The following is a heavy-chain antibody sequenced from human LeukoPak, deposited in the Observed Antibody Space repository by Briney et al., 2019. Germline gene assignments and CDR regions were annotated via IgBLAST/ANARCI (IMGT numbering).Heavy chain of an antibody. D-gene: IGHD3-16*01. Sequence: GGSLRLSCAASGFTLSRYAMHWVRQAPGKGLEWVAFLQSDGNNRYYADSVKGRFTTSRDNSKNTLFLQMSSLRAEDTAVYYCAKNWATYYFDYWGQGTLVTVSS. J-gene: IGHJ4*02. CDR3: AKNWATYYFDY. CDR2: LQSDGNNR. CDR1: GFTLSRYA. V-gene: IGHV3-30*02.